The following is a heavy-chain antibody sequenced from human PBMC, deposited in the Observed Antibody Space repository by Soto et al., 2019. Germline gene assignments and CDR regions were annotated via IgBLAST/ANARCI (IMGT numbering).Heavy chain of an antibody. D-gene: IGHD3-10*01. CDR2: IYYSGST. J-gene: IGHJ4*02. CDR1: GGSISSSSYY. Sequence: SETLSLTCTVSGGSISSSSYYWGWIRQPPGKGLEWIGSIYYSGSTYYNPSLKSRVTISVDTSKNQFSLKLSSVTAADTAVYYCARLLITMVRGVPDYWGQGTLVTVSS. CDR3: ARLLITMVRGVPDY. V-gene: IGHV4-39*01.